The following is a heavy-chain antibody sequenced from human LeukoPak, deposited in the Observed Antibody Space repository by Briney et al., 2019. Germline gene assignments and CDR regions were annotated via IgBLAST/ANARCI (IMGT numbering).Heavy chain of an antibody. Sequence: ASVKVSCKASGYTFTGYYIYWVRQAPGQGLERMGWINPNSGGTNYAQNFRGRVTMTRDTSINTAYMELRRLTSDDTAIYFCARDKLDYYYYMDVWGKGTTVTVSS. CDR3: ARDKLDYYYYMDV. CDR2: INPNSGGT. J-gene: IGHJ6*03. V-gene: IGHV1-2*02. CDR1: GYTFTGYY. D-gene: IGHD4-23*01.